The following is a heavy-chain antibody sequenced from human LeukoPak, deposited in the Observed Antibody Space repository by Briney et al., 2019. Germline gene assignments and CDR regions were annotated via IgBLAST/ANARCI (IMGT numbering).Heavy chain of an antibody. D-gene: IGHD4-23*01. V-gene: IGHV1-18*01. CDR1: GYTFTSYG. J-gene: IGHJ4*02. Sequence: ASVKVSCKASGYTFTSYGISWVRQAPGQGLEWMGWISAYNGNTNYAQKLQGRVTMTTDTSTSTAYMELRSLRSDDTAVYYCATTNRLTHSFDYWGQGTQVTVSS. CDR3: ATTNRLTHSFDY. CDR2: ISAYNGNT.